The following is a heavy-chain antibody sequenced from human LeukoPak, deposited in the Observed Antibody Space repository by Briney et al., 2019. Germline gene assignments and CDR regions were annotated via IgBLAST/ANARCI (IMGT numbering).Heavy chain of an antibody. V-gene: IGHV3-30*18. J-gene: IGHJ4*02. CDR2: ISYDGSNK. Sequence: PGRSLRLSCAASGFTFSSYGMHWVRQAPGKGLEWVAVISYDGSNKYYADSVKGRFTTSRDNSKNTLYLQMNNLRAEDTALYYCAKGLSTSYYSDLDCWGQGTLVTVSS. CDR1: GFTFSSYG. CDR3: AKGLSTSYYSDLDC. D-gene: IGHD2-2*01.